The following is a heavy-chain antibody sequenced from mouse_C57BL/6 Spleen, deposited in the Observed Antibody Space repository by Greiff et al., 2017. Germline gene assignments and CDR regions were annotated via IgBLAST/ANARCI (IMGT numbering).Heavy chain of an antibody. CDR2: ISYDGSN. CDR3: ARDQDYGSSYWAY. CDR1: GYSITSGYY. D-gene: IGHD1-1*01. Sequence: EVQLVESGPGLVKPSQSLSLTCSVTGYSITSGYYWNWIRQFPGNKLEWMGYISYDGSNNYNPSLKNRISITRDTSKNQFFLKLNSVTTEDTATYYCARDQDYGSSYWAYGGQGTLVTVSA. V-gene: IGHV3-6*01. J-gene: IGHJ3*01.